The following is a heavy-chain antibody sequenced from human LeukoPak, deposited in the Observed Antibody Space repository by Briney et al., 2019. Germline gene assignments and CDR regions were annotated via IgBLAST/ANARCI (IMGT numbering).Heavy chain of an antibody. D-gene: IGHD3-22*01. CDR2: FDPEDGET. CDR1: GYTLTELS. Sequence: ASVKVSCKVSGYTLTELSMHWVRQAPGKGLEWMGGFDPEDGETIYAQKFQGRVTMTEDTSTDTAYMELSSLRSEDTAVYYCATDLKRNYYDSSAVGYWGQGTLVTVSS. V-gene: IGHV1-24*01. CDR3: ATDLKRNYYDSSAVGY. J-gene: IGHJ4*02.